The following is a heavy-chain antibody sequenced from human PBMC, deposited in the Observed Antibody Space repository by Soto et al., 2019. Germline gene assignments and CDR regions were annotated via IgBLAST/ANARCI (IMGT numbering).Heavy chain of an antibody. CDR1: GFTFSSYW. CDR3: ETWRWLQSNVVYVYYGMDV. J-gene: IGHJ6*02. Sequence: EVQLVESGGGLVQPGGSLRLSCAASGFTFSSYWMLWVRQAPGKGLVWVSSIKGDGSSTNYAASVKGRFTISRDNGKNTLYLRRNSVGAEAAAVYYCETWRWLQSNVVYVYYGMDVWGRGTMVNVSS. CDR2: IKGDGSST. D-gene: IGHD2-8*02. V-gene: IGHV3-74*01.